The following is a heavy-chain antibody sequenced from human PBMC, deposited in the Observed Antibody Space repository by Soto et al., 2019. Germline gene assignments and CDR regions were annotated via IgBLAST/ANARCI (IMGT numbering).Heavy chain of an antibody. CDR1: GYTLTELS. CDR3: ATDLQIGYSGSYYRYFDY. J-gene: IGHJ4*02. Sequence: ASVKVSCKVSGYTLTELSMHWVRQAPGKGLEWMGGFDPEDGETIYAQKFQGRVTMTEDTSTDTAYMELSSLRSEDTAVYYCATDLQIGYSGSYYRYFDYWGQGTLVTVSS. V-gene: IGHV1-24*01. D-gene: IGHD1-26*01. CDR2: FDPEDGET.